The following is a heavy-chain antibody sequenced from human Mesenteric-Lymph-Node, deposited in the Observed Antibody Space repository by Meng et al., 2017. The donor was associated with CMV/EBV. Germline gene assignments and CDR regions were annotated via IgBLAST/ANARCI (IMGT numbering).Heavy chain of an antibody. V-gene: IGHV4-61*01. J-gene: IGHJ4*02. Sequence: SVGYVSSSNYYWSWLRPPPGKALEWIGYIYYRGTTNYNPSLKSRATISIDTSKNQFSLKLSSVTAADTAVYYCARGDSGFDFYFDYWGQGTLVTVSS. CDR1: VGYVSSSNYY. CDR2: IYYRGTT. CDR3: ARGDSGFDFYFDY. D-gene: IGHD5-12*01.